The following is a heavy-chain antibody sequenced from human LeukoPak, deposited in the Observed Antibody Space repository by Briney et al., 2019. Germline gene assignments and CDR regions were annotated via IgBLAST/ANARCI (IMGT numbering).Heavy chain of an antibody. Sequence: PSETLSLTCAVCCGSINNANWWSWVRQPPGKGLEWIAEVAHHGKTNYNPSLKSRVTISVDTSKNQFSLKLTSVTAADTAVYYCARHYGPWGQGTLVTVSS. D-gene: IGHD3-16*01. CDR3: ARHYGP. CDR1: CGSINNANW. V-gene: IGHV4-4*02. CDR2: VAHHGKT. J-gene: IGHJ5*02.